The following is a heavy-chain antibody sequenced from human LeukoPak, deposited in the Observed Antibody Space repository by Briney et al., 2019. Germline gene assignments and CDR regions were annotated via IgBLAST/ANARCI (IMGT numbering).Heavy chain of an antibody. D-gene: IGHD1-26*01. CDR3: ARDSMGATGGEKSDP. CDR2: IIPIFATA. Sequence: SVKVSCKASGGTFSNYVINWVRQAPGQGLEWMGGIIPIFATADYAQKFQGRVTITADESTSTAYMELSSLRSEDTAVYYCARDSMGATGGEKSDPWGQGTLVTVSS. J-gene: IGHJ5*02. CDR1: GGTFSNYV. V-gene: IGHV1-69*01.